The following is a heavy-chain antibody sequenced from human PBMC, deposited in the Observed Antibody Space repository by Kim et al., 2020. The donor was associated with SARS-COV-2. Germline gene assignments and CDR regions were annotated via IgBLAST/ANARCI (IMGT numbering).Heavy chain of an antibody. CDR2: ISYDGSNK. D-gene: IGHD3-22*01. J-gene: IGHJ6*01. CDR1: GFTFRSCG. CDR3: AKERTYYYDSSGFYYDY. V-gene: IGHV3-30*18. Sequence: GGSLRLSCVVSGFTFRSCGMHWVRQAPGKGLEWVAFISYDGSNKYYADSVKGRFTISRDNSKNTLFLQMNSLRAEDTAVYYCAKERTYYYDSSGFYYDY.